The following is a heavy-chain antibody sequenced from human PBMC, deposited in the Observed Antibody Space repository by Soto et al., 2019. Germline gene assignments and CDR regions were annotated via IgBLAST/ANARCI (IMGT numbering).Heavy chain of an antibody. V-gene: IGHV4-30-4*01. D-gene: IGHD7-27*01. CDR3: ARGRYCLTGRCFPNWFDS. Sequence: SETLSLTCSVSGDSISNLDYFWAWIRQPPGQALEYIGYIYKSATTYYNPSFESRVAISVDTSKSQFSLNVTSVTAADTAVYFCARGRYCLTGRCFPNWFDSWGQGALFTAPQ. J-gene: IGHJ5*01. CDR1: GDSISNLDYF. CDR2: IYKSATT.